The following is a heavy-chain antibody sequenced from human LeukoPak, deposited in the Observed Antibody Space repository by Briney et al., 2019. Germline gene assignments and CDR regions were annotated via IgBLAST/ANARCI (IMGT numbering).Heavy chain of an antibody. J-gene: IGHJ4*02. Sequence: GGSLRLSCAASGFTFSSYAMNWVRQAPGKGLEWVSIISGSGDNTYYTDSVKGRFTISRDNSKNTLFLQMNSLRSDDTAVFYCARLVLGSGSRGFDYWGQGTLVTVSS. D-gene: IGHD3-10*01. CDR1: GFTFSSYA. CDR2: ISGSGDNT. V-gene: IGHV3-23*01. CDR3: ARLVLGSGSRGFDY.